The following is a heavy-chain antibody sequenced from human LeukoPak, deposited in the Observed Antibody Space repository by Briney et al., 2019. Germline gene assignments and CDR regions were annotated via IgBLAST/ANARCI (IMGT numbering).Heavy chain of an antibody. CDR1: GDSIASGGHY. V-gene: IGHV4-31*03. CDR3: ARDAGEYVGGTAGHFYDL. J-gene: IGHJ5*02. CDR2: IYHSGST. Sequence: PSESLSLTCTVSGDSIASGGHYWSWIRQHPEKGLEWIGYIYHSGSTFYNPSLKSRVTISVDTSENQFSLKVKSVTAADTAVYYCARDAGEYVGGTAGHFYDLWGQGTLVTVSS. D-gene: IGHD1-26*01.